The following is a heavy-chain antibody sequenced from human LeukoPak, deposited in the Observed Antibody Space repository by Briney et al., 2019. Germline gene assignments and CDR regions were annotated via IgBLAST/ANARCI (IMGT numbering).Heavy chain of an antibody. CDR3: ARTVYGDYEYYFDY. J-gene: IGHJ4*02. CDR1: GFTFSSYA. CDR2: ISYDGSNK. Sequence: GRSLRLSCAASGFTFSSYAMHWVRQAPGKGLEWVAVISYDGSNKCYADSVKGRFTISRDNSKNTLYLQMNSLRAEDTAVYYCARTVYGDYEYYFDYWGQGTLVTVSS. D-gene: IGHD4-17*01. V-gene: IGHV3-30-3*02.